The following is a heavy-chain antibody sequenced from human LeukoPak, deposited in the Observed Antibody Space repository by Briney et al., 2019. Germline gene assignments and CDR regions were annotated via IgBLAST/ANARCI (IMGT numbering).Heavy chain of an antibody. CDR1: GFTFTSSA. V-gene: IGHV1-58*01. CDR3: AADQYYYDSSGYSYYFDY. CDR2: IVVGSGNT. Sequence: GASVKVSCKASGFTFTSSAVQWVRQARGQRLEWIGWIVVGSGNTNYAQKFQERVTITRDMSTSTAYMEQSSLRSEDTAVYYCAADQYYYDSSGYSYYFDYWGQGTLVTVSS. D-gene: IGHD3-22*01. J-gene: IGHJ4*02.